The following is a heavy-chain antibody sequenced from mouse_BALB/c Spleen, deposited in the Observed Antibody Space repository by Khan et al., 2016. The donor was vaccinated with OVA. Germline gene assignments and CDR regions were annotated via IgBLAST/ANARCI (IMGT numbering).Heavy chain of an antibody. J-gene: IGHJ3*01. CDR3: ARGYDFCAY. V-gene: IGHV1-26*01. CDR2: INPNTDNT. D-gene: IGHD2-14*01. Sequence: EVQLQESGPDLVKTGASVKISCKASGYSFTPYYMTWVKLSPGKSLECIGRINPNTDNTNYNQKFKGKAILTVDTSSSTAYMELRSLTSEDSAVYFCARGYDFCAYWGQGTLVTVSA. CDR1: GYSFTPYY.